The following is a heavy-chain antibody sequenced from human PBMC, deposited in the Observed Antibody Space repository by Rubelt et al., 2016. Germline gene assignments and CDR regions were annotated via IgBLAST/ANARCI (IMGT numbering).Heavy chain of an antibody. CDR1: GFTISSDA. CDR2: ISYDGSKT. CDR3: AKTRAYSYGPYDY. V-gene: IGHV3-30*04. Sequence: SLRLSCAASGFTISSDALHWVRQAPGKGLEWVALISYDGSKTYYAEFVRGRLTISRDNSENTLYLHVNSLRAEDSAVYYCAKTRAYSYGPYDYWGQGTLVTVSS. D-gene: IGHD5-18*01. J-gene: IGHJ4*02.